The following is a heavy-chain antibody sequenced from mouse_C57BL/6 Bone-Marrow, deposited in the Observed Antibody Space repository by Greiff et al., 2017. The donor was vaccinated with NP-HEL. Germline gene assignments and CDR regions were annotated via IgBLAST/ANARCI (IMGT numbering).Heavy chain of an antibody. CDR1: GFSFTSYG. CDR2: IWRGGST. D-gene: IGHD2-14*01. CDR3: AKNGFGYRGGDY. Sequence: VKLMESGPGLVQPSQSLSITCTVSGFSFTSYGVHWVRQSPGKGLEWLGVIWRGGSTDYNAAFMSSLSITKDNSKSQVFYKMNSLQADDTSIDYCAKNGFGYRGGDYWGQGTTRTVSS. J-gene: IGHJ2*01. V-gene: IGHV2-5*01.